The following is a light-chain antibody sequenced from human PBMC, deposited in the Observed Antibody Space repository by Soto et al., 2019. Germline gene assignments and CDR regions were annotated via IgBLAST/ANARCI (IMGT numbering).Light chain of an antibody. CDR2: GAS. CDR1: QSISSSY. Sequence: EIVLTQSPGTLSLSPGERATLSCRDSQSISSSYLAWYQQKPGQAPRLLIYGASSRATGIPDRFSGSGSGTDFTLTISRLEPEDFAVYYCQQYGSSPRTFGRGTKVEIK. J-gene: IGKJ1*01. V-gene: IGKV3-20*01. CDR3: QQYGSSPRT.